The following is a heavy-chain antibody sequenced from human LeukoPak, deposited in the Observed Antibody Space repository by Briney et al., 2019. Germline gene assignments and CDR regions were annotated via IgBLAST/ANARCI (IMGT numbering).Heavy chain of an antibody. CDR2: VYYSGTT. CDR3: ATPRTQGTRIDY. D-gene: IGHD2-15*01. Sequence: KSSETLSLTCTVSGGSISSSSYYWGWIRQPPGKGLEWIGSVYYSGTTYYTPSLKSRVTISVDTSKNQFSLNLSSVTAADTAVYYCATPRTQGTRIDYWGQGTLVTVSS. CDR1: GGSISSSSYY. V-gene: IGHV4-39*01. J-gene: IGHJ4*02.